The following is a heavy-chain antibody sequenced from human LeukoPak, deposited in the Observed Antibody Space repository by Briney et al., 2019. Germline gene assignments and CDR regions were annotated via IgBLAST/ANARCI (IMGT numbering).Heavy chain of an antibody. J-gene: IGHJ4*02. CDR1: GFTFSSYA. D-gene: IGHD1-26*01. Sequence: GGSLRLSCAASGFTFSSYAMHWVRQAPGKGLGWVAVISYDGSNKYYADSVKGRFTISRDNSKNTLYLQMNSLRAEDTAVYYCAREMNSGSYPANYFDYWGQGTLVTVSS. CDR3: AREMNSGSYPANYFDY. CDR2: ISYDGSNK. V-gene: IGHV3-30-3*01.